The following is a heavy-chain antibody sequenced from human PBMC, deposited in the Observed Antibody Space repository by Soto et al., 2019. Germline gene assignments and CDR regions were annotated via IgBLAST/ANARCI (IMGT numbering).Heavy chain of an antibody. CDR3: AAGIITMVRGVMNYYYGMDV. CDR2: IVVGSGNT. CDR1: GFTFTSSA. Sequence: SVKVSCKASGFTFTSSAVQWVRQARGQRLEWIGWIVVGSGNTNYAQKFQERVTITRDMSTSTAYMELSSLRSEDTAVYYCAAGIITMVRGVMNYYYGMDVWG. D-gene: IGHD3-10*01. V-gene: IGHV1-58*01. J-gene: IGHJ6*02.